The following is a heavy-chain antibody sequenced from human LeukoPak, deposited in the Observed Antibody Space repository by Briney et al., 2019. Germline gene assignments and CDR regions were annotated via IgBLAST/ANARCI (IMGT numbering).Heavy chain of an antibody. CDR2: IYYSGST. CDR3: ARAFGFRSWYEAFDI. J-gene: IGHJ3*02. D-gene: IGHD6-13*01. V-gene: IGHV4-59*01. CDR1: GGTISSYY. Sequence: PSETLSLTCTVSGGTISSYYWSWIRQPPGKGLEWIGYIYYSGSTNYNPSLKSRVTISVDTSKNQFSLKLSSVTAADTAVYYCARAFGFRSWYEAFDIWGQGTMVTVSS.